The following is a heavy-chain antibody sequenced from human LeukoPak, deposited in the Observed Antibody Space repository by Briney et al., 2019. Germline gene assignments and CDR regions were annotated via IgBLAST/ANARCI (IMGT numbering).Heavy chain of an antibody. V-gene: IGHV3-7*01. CDR1: GFTFTTYW. CDR3: ARVQGEDIVVVVAATPRTYYYYYMDV. D-gene: IGHD2-15*01. J-gene: IGHJ6*03. CDR2: IKQDGSEK. Sequence: GGSLRLSCAPSGFTFTTYWMGWVRQSPVKGLEWVANIKQDGSEKYYVDSVKGRFTIPRDNAKNSLYLQMNSLRAEDTAVYYCARVQGEDIVVVVAATPRTYYYYYMDVWGKGTTVTVSS.